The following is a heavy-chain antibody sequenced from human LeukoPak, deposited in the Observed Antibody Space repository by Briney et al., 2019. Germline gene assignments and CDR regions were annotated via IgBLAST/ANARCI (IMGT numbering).Heavy chain of an antibody. V-gene: IGHV3-74*01. CDR1: GFTFSSYW. CDR2: INSDGSST. J-gene: IGHJ6*02. CDR3: ARELDYAYGMDV. Sequence: GGSLRLTCAASGFTFSSYWMHWVRQAPGKGLVWVSRINSDGSSTSYADSVKGRFTISRDNAKNTLYLQMNSLRAEDTAVYYCARELDYAYGMDVWGQGTTVTVSS.